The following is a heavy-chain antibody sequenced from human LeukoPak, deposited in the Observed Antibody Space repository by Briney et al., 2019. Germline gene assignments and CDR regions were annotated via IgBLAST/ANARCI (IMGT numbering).Heavy chain of an antibody. CDR2: ISGSGGST. V-gene: IGHV3-23*01. D-gene: IGHD6-13*01. CDR1: GFTFSSYA. Sequence: GGSLRLSCAASGFTFSSYAMSWVRQAPGKGMEWVSAISGSGGSTYYADSVKGRFTISRDNSKNTLYLQMNSLRAEDTAVYYCAKVYSSSWYEEYFQHWGQGTLVTVSS. CDR3: AKVYSSSWYEEYFQH. J-gene: IGHJ1*01.